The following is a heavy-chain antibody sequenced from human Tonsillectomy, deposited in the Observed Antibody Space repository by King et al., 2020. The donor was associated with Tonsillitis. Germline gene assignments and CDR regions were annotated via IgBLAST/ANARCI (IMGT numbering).Heavy chain of an antibody. J-gene: IGHJ6*02. CDR3: ASPILRWFGEDYYGMDV. D-gene: IGHD3-10*01. V-gene: IGHV4-39*01. Sequence: QLQESGPGLVKPSETLSLTCTVSGGSISSSSSYWGCIRQPPGKGLEWVGSIYYRGSTSYNPSLKSRVTISVDTSKNQFSLNLNSVTAADTAVYYCASPILRWFGEDYYGMDVWGQGTTVTVSS. CDR2: IYYRGST. CDR1: GGSISSSSSY.